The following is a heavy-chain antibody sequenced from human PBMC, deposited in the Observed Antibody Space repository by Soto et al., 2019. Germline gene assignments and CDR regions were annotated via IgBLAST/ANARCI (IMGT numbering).Heavy chain of an antibody. CDR3: ARDPGIVATRGWFDP. CDR2: IYYSGST. V-gene: IGHV4-59*01. J-gene: IGHJ5*02. Sequence: QVQLQESGPGLVKPSETLSLTCTVSGGSISSYYWSWIRQPPGKGLEWIGYIYYSGSTNYNPSLKSRVTISVDTSKNQFSLKLSYVTAADTAVYYCARDPGIVATRGWFDPWGQGTLVTVSS. CDR1: GGSISSYY. D-gene: IGHD5-12*01.